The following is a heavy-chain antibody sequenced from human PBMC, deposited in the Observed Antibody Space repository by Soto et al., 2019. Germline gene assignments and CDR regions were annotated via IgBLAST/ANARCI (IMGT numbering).Heavy chain of an antibody. J-gene: IGHJ4*02. V-gene: IGHV3-23*01. CDR1: GFTFSTFA. Sequence: GGSLRLSCAASGFTFSTFAMNWVRQAPGKGLEWVSGITGGSGFTFYADSVKGRFTISRDDSENTLFLQTSSLRAEDTAKYYCAKSGPTNYFDFWGQGTLVTVSS. CDR2: ITGGSGFT. CDR3: AKSGPTNYFDF. D-gene: IGHD1-26*01.